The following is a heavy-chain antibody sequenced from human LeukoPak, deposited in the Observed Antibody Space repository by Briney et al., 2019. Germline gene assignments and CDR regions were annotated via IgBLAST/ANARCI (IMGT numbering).Heavy chain of an antibody. CDR3: AREGGPYRPLDY. V-gene: IGHV4-4*02. CDR1: GGSISNTNW. J-gene: IGHJ4*02. Sequence: SETLSLTCGVSGGSISNTNWWTWVRQPPGRGLEWIGEVNLQGSTNYNPSLKSRVAMSVDKSENHISLKLTSVTAADTAVYYCAREGGPYRPLDYSGQGTLVTVAS. CDR2: VNLQGST.